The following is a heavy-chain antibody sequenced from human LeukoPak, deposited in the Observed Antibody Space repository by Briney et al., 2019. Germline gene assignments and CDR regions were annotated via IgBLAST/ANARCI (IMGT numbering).Heavy chain of an antibody. CDR2: IIPILGIG. D-gene: IGHD2-21*01. CDR3: ARDGNSYSFDI. J-gene: IGHJ3*02. V-gene: IGHV1-69*04. Sequence: SVKVSCKASGGTFGSYAISWVRQAPGQGLEWMGRIIPILGIGNYAQKSQGRATITADKSTSTAYMDLSSLRSEDTAVYYCARDGNSYSFDIWGQGTMVTVSS. CDR1: GGTFGSYA.